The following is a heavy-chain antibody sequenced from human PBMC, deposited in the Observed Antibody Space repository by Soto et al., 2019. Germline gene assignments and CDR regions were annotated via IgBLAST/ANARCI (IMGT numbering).Heavy chain of an antibody. D-gene: IGHD6-19*01. J-gene: IGHJ5*02. V-gene: IGHV4-39*01. Sequence: SETLSLTCSVSGGSINSSSYFWGWVRQPPGKGLEWIGSIYYSGSTYYNPSLRSRVTISVDTSKNQFSLKLSSVTAADTAVFYCARHYSSGSRNWFDPWGQGTLVTVPQ. CDR2: IYYSGST. CDR3: ARHYSSGSRNWFDP. CDR1: GGSINSSSYF.